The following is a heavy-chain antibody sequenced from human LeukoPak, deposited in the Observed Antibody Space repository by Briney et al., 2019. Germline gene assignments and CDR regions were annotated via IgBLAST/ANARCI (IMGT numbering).Heavy chain of an antibody. D-gene: IGHD3-22*01. J-gene: IGHJ3*02. CDR2: VGHSGSA. CDR3: ATRGDYSDTSGNSYDALDI. Sequence: KTSETLSLTCAVSGGSFSAFFWRWIRQPPGKGLEWIGGVGHSGSADYNPSLKSRVTVSADPSKTQFSLKLTSVTAADTAVYYCATRGDYSDTSGNSYDALDIWGQGTMVTVSS. CDR1: GGSFSAFF. V-gene: IGHV4-34*01.